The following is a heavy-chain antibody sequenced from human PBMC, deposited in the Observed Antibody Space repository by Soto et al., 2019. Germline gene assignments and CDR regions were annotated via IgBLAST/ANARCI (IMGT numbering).Heavy chain of an antibody. Sequence: GGSLRLSCAASGFTFSSYAMHWVRQAPGKGLEWVAVISYDGSNKYYADSVKGRFTISRDNSKNTLYLQMNSLRAEDTAVYYCARDYYVHYYYYGMDVWGQGTTVTVSS. D-gene: IGHD1-26*01. CDR1: GFTFSSYA. J-gene: IGHJ6*02. V-gene: IGHV3-30-3*01. CDR2: ISYDGSNK. CDR3: ARDYYVHYYYYGMDV.